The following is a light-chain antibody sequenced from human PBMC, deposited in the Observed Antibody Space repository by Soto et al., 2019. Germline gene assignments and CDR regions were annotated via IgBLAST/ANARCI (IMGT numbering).Light chain of an antibody. CDR2: GAF. J-gene: IGKJ5*01. CDR3: QQRSNWPSIT. V-gene: IGKV3-11*01. CDR1: QSACTN. Sequence: EIVMTQSPATLTVSPGERATLSCRASQSACTNLAWYQQKPGQAPRLLIHGAFTRATGIPARFSGSGSGTDFTLTINSLEPEDFAVYYCQQRSNWPSITFGQGTRLEIK.